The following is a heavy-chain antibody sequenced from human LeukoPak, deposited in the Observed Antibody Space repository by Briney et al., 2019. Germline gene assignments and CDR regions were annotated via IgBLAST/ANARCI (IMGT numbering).Heavy chain of an antibody. CDR3: AKAPPYTKYFDY. Sequence: GGSLRLSCAASGFNFASHWMHWVRQTPGKGLVWVSRINSGGSGTSYADSVEGRFTISRDNSKNTLYLQMNSLRAEDTAIYYCAKAPPYTKYFDYWGQGTLLTVSS. D-gene: IGHD1-1*01. CDR2: INSGGSGT. J-gene: IGHJ4*02. V-gene: IGHV3-74*01. CDR1: GFNFASHW.